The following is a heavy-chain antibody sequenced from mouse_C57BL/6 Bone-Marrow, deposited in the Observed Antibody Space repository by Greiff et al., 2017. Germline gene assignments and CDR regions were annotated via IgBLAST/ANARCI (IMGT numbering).Heavy chain of an antibody. V-gene: IGHV1-54*01. D-gene: IGHD4-1*01. J-gene: IGHJ3*01. CDR3: ARSKNRDSWFAY. Sequence: QVQLQQSGAELVRPGTSVKVSCKASGYAFTNYLIEWVKQRPGQGLEWIGVINPGSGGTNYNEKFKGKATLTADKSSSTAYKQLSSLTSEDSAVYFCARSKNRDSWFAYWGQGTLVTVSA. CDR1: GYAFTNYL. CDR2: INPGSGGT.